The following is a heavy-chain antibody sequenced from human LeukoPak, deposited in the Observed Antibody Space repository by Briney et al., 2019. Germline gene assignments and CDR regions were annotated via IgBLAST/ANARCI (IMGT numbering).Heavy chain of an antibody. J-gene: IGHJ5*02. V-gene: IGHV4-31*01. Sequence: PSQTLSLTCTVSGGSISSGGYYWSWIRQHPVKGLEWLVYIYYSGSTYYNPSLKSQVTISEDTSKNQFSLKLSSVTAADTAVYYCARGHGYCSSTSCYASATFDPWGQGTLVTVSS. CDR1: GGSISSGGYY. CDR3: ARGHGYCSSTSCYASATFDP. CDR2: IYYSGST. D-gene: IGHD2-2*01.